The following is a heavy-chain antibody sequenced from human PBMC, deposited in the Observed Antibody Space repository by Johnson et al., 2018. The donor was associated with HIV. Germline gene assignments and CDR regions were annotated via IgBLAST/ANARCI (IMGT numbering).Heavy chain of an antibody. CDR2: VSYDGSTK. J-gene: IGHJ3*02. CDR1: GFMFDDYG. V-gene: IGHV3-30*18. CDR3: AKERAYIRTFVI. D-gene: IGHD3-16*01. Sequence: QVQLVESGGGVVRPGGSLRLSCTASGFMFDDYGMNWVRQAPGKGLEWVAVVSYDGSTKYYADSVKGRFTISRDNSENTLYLQMNSLRAEDTAVYYCAKERAYIRTFVIWGQGTMVTVSS.